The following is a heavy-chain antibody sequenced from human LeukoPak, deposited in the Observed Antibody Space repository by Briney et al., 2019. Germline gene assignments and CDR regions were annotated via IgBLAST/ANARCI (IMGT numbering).Heavy chain of an antibody. Sequence: GGSLRLSCAASGFAVSSKYMNWVRQAPGKGLEWVTVIYLDGRADYADSMKGRFTISSDNSKNTVYLQMNSLKDEDTAVYYCARDAETSLANWGQGTLVTVSP. D-gene: IGHD5-24*01. CDR2: IYLDGRA. CDR1: GFAVSSKY. J-gene: IGHJ4*02. CDR3: ARDAETSLAN. V-gene: IGHV3-66*01.